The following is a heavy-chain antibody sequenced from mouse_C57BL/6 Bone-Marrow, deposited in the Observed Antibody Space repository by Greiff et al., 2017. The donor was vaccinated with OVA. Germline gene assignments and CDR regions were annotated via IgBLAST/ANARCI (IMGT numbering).Heavy chain of an antibody. CDR1: GYTFTTYP. Sequence: QVQLQQSGAELVKPGASVKMSCKASGYTFTTYPIEWMKQNHGKSLEWIGNFHPYNDDTKYNEKFKGKATLTVEKSSSTVYLELSRLTSDVSAVYNCERHYGSNSDYAMDYWGQGTSVTVSS. J-gene: IGHJ4*01. CDR2: FHPYNDDT. CDR3: ERHYGSNSDYAMDY. V-gene: IGHV1-47*01. D-gene: IGHD1-1*01.